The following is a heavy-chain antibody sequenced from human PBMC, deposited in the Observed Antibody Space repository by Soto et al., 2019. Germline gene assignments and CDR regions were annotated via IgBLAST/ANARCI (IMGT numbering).Heavy chain of an antibody. Sequence: EVPLLESGGGLVQPGGSLRLSCAASGFTFSIYAMSWVRQAPGKGLEWVSAISGSGGSTYYADSVKGRFTISRDNSKSALYLQRASLRAEDTAVYYCAQSGMAIDYWGQGTLVTVSS. D-gene: IGHD5-12*01. J-gene: IGHJ4*02. CDR1: GFTFSIYA. CDR2: ISGSGGST. V-gene: IGHV3-23*01. CDR3: AQSGMAIDY.